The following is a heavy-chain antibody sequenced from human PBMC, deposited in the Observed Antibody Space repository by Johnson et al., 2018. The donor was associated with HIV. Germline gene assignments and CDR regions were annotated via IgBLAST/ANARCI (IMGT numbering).Heavy chain of an antibody. D-gene: IGHD6-13*01. V-gene: IGHV3-33*06. CDR3: AKVVTSSSSWQDDAFDI. CDR2: IWYDGREK. J-gene: IGHJ3*02. Sequence: QVQLVESGGGVVQPGRSLRLSCAASGFTFSTYGMHWVRQAPGKGLEWVALIWYDGREKDYADSVKGRFTISRDNSKTTLYLEMNSLRVEDTAVYYCAKVVTSSSSWQDDAFDIWGQGTVVTVSS. CDR1: GFTFSTYG.